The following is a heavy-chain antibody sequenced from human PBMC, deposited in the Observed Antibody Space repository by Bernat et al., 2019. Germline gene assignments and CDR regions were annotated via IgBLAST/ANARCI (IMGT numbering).Heavy chain of an antibody. CDR3: ARELGYCSGGSCSGGRIIKNYFDY. D-gene: IGHD2-15*01. V-gene: IGHV1-2*02. CDR2: INPNSGGT. J-gene: IGHJ4*02. Sequence: QVQLVQSGAEVKKPGASVKVSCKASGYTFTGYYMHWVRQAPGQGLEWMGWINPNSGGTNYAQKFQGRLTMTRDTSISTAYMELSRLRSDDTAVYYCARELGYCSGGSCSGGRIIKNYFDYWGQGTLVTVSS. CDR1: GYTFTGYY.